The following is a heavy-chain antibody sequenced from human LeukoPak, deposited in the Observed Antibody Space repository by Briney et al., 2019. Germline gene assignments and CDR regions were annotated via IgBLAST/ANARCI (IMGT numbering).Heavy chain of an antibody. CDR1: GFTVSSNY. CDR2: IYSGGST. Sequence: PGGSLRLSCAASGFTVSSNYMSWVRQAPGKGLEWVSVIYSGGSTYYADSVKGRFTISRDNSKNTLYLQMNSLRAEDTAVYYCARARRHWGYYMDVWGKGITVTISS. V-gene: IGHV3-53*01. CDR3: ARARRHWGYYMDV. D-gene: IGHD7-27*01. J-gene: IGHJ6*03.